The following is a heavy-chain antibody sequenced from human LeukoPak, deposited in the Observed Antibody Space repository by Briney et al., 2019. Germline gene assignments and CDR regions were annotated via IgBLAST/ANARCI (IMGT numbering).Heavy chain of an antibody. CDR3: ASGSARGAPPSSNYYYYGMDV. D-gene: IGHD1-26*01. CDR2: ISSSSSTI. V-gene: IGHV3-48*02. J-gene: IGHJ6*02. CDR1: GFTFSSYS. Sequence: PGGSLRLSCAASGFTFSSYSMNWVRQAPGKGLEWVSYISSSSSTIYYADSVKGRFTISRDNAKNSLYLQMNSLRDEDTAVYYCASGSARGAPPSSNYYYYGMDVWGQGTTVTVSS.